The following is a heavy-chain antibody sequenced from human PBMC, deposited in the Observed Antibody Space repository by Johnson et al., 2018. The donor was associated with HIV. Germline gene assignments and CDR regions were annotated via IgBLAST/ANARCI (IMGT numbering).Heavy chain of an antibody. CDR1: GFTFSSYG. J-gene: IGHJ3*01. CDR2: IRYDGSNK. V-gene: IGHV3-30*02. CDR3: AKDLFTGREDDVFDV. D-gene: IGHD1-14*01. Sequence: QVQLVESGGVVVQPGGSLRLSCAASGFTFSSYGMHWVRQAPGKGLVWVAFIRYDGSNKYYADSVQGRFTSPRDNSKNTLYLQMNSLRAEDTAVYYCAKDLFTGREDDVFDVWGQGTMVTVSS.